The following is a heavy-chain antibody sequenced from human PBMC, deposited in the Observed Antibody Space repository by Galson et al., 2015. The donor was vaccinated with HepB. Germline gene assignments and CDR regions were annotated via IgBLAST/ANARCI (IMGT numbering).Heavy chain of an antibody. V-gene: IGHV3-15*01. Sequence: SLRLSCAASGFTFSNAWMSWVRQAPGKGLEWVGRIKSKTDGGTTDYAAPVKGRFTISRDDSQNTLYLQMNSLKTEDTAVYYCTTDKRGIVVVPAAMMGPGMDVWGQGTTVTVSS. CDR2: IKSKTDGGTT. CDR3: TTDKRGIVVVPAAMMGPGMDV. J-gene: IGHJ6*02. CDR1: GFTFSNAW. D-gene: IGHD2-2*01.